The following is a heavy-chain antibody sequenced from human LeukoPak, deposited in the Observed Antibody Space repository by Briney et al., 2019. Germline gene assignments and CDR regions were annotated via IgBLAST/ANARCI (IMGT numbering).Heavy chain of an antibody. V-gene: IGHV4-61*05. D-gene: IGHD6-19*01. CDR3: ARHRSPSSLSYFDI. J-gene: IGHJ4*02. Sequence: SETLSLTCTVSGGSFSSSSFYWGWIRQPPGKGLEWIGYIYTSETTNYNPSLRSRVTISIDTSKNQFSLRLSSVTAADTAVYYCARHRSPSSLSYFDIWGQGTLVIVSS. CDR2: IYTSETT. CDR1: GGSFSSSSFY.